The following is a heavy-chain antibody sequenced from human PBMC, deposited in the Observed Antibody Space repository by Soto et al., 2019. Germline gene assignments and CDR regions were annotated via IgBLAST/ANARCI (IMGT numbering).Heavy chain of an antibody. CDR3: ARDNWNSY. V-gene: IGHV3-74*01. CDR2: IHNDGSTT. Sequence: GGSLRLYCADSGFTFSSYWMHWVRQAPGKVLMWVSRIHNDGSTTRYADSVKGRFTISRDNAKNTLYLQMSSLRVEDTAVYYCARDNWNSYWGQGT. J-gene: IGHJ4*01. CDR1: GFTFSSYW. D-gene: IGHD1-7*01.